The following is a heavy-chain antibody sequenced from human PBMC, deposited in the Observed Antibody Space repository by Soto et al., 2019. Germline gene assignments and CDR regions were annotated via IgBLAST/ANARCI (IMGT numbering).Heavy chain of an antibody. V-gene: IGHV3-23*01. CDR3: ALWFGVSPPGGIFWGGPIDY. J-gene: IGHJ4*02. D-gene: IGHD3-10*01. CDR1: GFTFNNYA. CDR2: ISGSGSAT. Sequence: EVQLLDSGGGLVQPGGSLRLSCAASGFTFNNYAMNWVRQAPGGGLECVSGISGSGSATYYADSVKGRFTISRDNSKNTAYLQMNGLRADDTAVYYCALWFGVSPPGGIFWGGPIDYWGQGTLVTVSS.